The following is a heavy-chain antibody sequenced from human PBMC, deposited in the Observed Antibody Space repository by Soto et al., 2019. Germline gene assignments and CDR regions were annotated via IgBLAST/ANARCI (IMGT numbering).Heavy chain of an antibody. V-gene: IGHV3-23*01. Sequence: EVQLLESGGGLVQPGGSLRLSCTTSRFTFTNYGMNWVRHAPGKGLEWVAGVSARGRDTSYADSVKGRFIISRDNSKDTLHLQMNSLSAEDTALYYCANSASRAHYYGMDVWGQGPTVTVFS. CDR2: VSARGRDT. CDR3: ANSASRAHYYGMDV. D-gene: IGHD6-13*01. J-gene: IGHJ6*02. CDR1: RFTFTNYG.